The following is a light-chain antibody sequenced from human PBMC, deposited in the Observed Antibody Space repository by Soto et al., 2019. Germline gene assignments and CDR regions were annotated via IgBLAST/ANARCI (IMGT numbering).Light chain of an antibody. CDR3: QQRSNWPLT. Sequence: EIVLIQSPATLSLSPGERATLSCRASQSVSSYLAWYQQKPGQAPRLLIYDASNRATGIPARFSGSGSGTDFTLTISSLEPEYFAVYYCQQRSNWPLTFGGGTKVEIK. CDR2: DAS. CDR1: QSVSSY. V-gene: IGKV3-11*01. J-gene: IGKJ4*01.